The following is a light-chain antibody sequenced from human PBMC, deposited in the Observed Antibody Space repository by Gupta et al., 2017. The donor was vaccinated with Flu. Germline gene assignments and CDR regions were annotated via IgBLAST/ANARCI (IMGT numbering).Light chain of an antibody. CDR2: ATS. CDR3: HQFGSSPPWT. J-gene: IGKJ1*01. CDR1: QRSDRSY. Sequence: PSLSPGDTATLACRSSQRSDRSYLGWYQQKPGQAPRLLIYATSTRATGTPDRFSGSGSGTDFTLTINRLEPEDFAVYYCHQFGSSPPWTFGQGTKVEIK. V-gene: IGKV3-20*01.